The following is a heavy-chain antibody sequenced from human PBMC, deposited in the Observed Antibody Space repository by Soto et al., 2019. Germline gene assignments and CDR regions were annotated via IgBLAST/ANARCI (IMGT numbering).Heavy chain of an antibody. CDR1: GGSMRSYS. D-gene: IGHD3-3*01. J-gene: IGHJ6*02. Sequence: QVQLQESGPGLVKPSETLSLTGTVSGGSMRSYSWNWFGQPPGEGLEWIGRIYARGSTKYNPSLESRVTMFVDVSQNQFSLRLTSVTAADTAVYYCAGIGEEIYYGMDVWGQGTTVTVSS. CDR3: AGIGEEIYYGMDV. CDR2: IYARGST. V-gene: IGHV4-4*07.